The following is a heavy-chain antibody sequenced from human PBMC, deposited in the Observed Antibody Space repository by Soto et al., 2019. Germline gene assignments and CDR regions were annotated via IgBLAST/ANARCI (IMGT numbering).Heavy chain of an antibody. D-gene: IGHD6-13*01. CDR3: AKPAAANSFTWFDP. CDR1: GFTFSSYA. CDR2: LSGSGDTT. J-gene: IGHJ5*02. V-gene: IGHV3-23*01. Sequence: EVQLLESGGGLVQPVGSLRLSCVASGFTFSSYAMSWVRQAPGKGLQWVLALSGSGDTTYYIDSVKGRLTISRDNSKNTLYLQMNNLRAEDTAVYYCAKPAAANSFTWFDPWGQGILVTVSS.